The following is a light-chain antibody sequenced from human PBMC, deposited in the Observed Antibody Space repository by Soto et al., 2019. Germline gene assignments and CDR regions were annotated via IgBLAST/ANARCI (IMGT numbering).Light chain of an antibody. CDR3: TSWTTSPTMI. Sequence: QSVLTQPASVSGSPGQSITISCTGTSSDIGAYNFVSWYQQHPGKAPKLMLYDVNIRPSGVSNRFYGSKSGNTAPLNISGLPAADGADYYCTSWTTSPTMIFGGGTKLTVL. J-gene: IGLJ2*01. CDR1: SSDIGAYNF. V-gene: IGLV2-14*03. CDR2: DVN.